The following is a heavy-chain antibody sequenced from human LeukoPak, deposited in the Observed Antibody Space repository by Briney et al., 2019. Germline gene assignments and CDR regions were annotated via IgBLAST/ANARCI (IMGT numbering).Heavy chain of an antibody. Sequence: GGSLRLSCAASGFTFSSYSMNWVRQAPGKGLEWVSSISSSSSYIYYADSVKGRFTISRDNAKNSLYLQMNSLRAEDTAVYYCARGHYDLWSGYFPQVDDYWGQGTLVTVSS. D-gene: IGHD3-3*01. CDR3: ARGHYDLWSGYFPQVDDY. CDR1: GFTFSSYS. V-gene: IGHV3-21*01. J-gene: IGHJ4*02. CDR2: ISSSSSYI.